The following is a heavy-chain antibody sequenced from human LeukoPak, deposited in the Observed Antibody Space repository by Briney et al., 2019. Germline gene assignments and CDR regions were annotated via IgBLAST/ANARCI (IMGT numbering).Heavy chain of an antibody. CDR3: ARDGWGSSWYRLPRHYYYYYMDV. CDR1: GYTFTGYY. V-gene: IGHV1-2*02. CDR2: INPNSGGT. D-gene: IGHD6-13*01. J-gene: IGHJ6*03. Sequence: ASVKVSCKASGYTFTGYYMHWVRQAPGQGLEWMGWINPNSGGTNYAQKFQGRVTMTRDMSTSTVYMELSSLRSEDTAVYYCARDGWGSSWYRLPRHYYYYYMDVWGKGTTVTVSS.